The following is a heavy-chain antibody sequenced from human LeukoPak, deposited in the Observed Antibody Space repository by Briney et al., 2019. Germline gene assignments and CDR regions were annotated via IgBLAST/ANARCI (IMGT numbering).Heavy chain of an antibody. Sequence: ASVKVSCKTSGYTFTGYYIHWVRQASGQGLEWVAWINPNSGGTKYSQQFQGRVTLTRDTPISTAYMELSRLTSDDTAVYYCARGHSDIWYSLGHWGQGTLVTVSA. CDR2: INPNSGGT. CDR1: GYTFTGYY. CDR3: ARGHSDIWYSLGH. J-gene: IGHJ4*02. D-gene: IGHD1-26*01. V-gene: IGHV1-2*02.